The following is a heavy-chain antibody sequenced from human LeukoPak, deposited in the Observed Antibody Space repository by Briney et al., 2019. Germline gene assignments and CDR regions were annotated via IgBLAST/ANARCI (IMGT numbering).Heavy chain of an antibody. CDR1: GFTFSSYG. CDR3: ARDPEMVRGVITNYYYGMDV. J-gene: IGHJ6*04. CDR2: IWYDGSNK. Sequence: PGGSLRLSCAASGFTFSSYGMHWVRQAPGKGLEWVAVIWYDGSNKYYADSVKGRFTISRDNSKNTLYLQMNSLRAEDTAVYFCARDPEMVRGVITNYYYGMDVWGKGTTVTVSS. D-gene: IGHD3-10*01. V-gene: IGHV3-33*01.